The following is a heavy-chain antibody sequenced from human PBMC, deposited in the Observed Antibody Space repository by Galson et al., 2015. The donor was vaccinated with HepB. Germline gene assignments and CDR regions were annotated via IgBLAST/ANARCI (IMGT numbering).Heavy chain of an antibody. CDR1: GFSFTTYN. V-gene: IGHV3-30*04. CDR3: ARDFNWNYDY. CDR2: ISGDGKTT. D-gene: IGHD1-1*01. Sequence: SLRLSCAASGFSFTTYNMHWVRQGPVKGLERLAIISGDGKTTFYADSVRGRFTISRDNSKNTLFLQMHSLRPEDTAVYYCARDFNWNYDYWGQGTLVTVSS. J-gene: IGHJ4*02.